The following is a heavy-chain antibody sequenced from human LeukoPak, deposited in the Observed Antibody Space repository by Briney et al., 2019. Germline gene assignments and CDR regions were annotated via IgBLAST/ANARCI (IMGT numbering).Heavy chain of an antibody. CDR2: IYTSGST. CDR1: GGSLSSYY. J-gene: IGHJ4*02. Sequence: SETLSLTCTVSGGSLSSYYWSWVRRPAGKGLEWIGRIYTSGSTNYNPSLKSRVTMSVDTSKNQFSLKLSSVTAADTAVYYCATGRSRSYFDYWGQGTLVTVSS. CDR3: ATGRSRSYFDY. V-gene: IGHV4-4*07.